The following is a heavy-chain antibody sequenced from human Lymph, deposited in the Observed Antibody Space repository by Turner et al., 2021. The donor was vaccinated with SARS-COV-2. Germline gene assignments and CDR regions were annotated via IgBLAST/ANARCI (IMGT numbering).Heavy chain of an antibody. CDR1: GYTLPELS. CDR3: ATVLCTGSSCYYYGMDV. V-gene: IGHV1-24*01. D-gene: IGHD2-15*01. J-gene: IGHJ6*02. Sequence: QVQLVQPGAEVKKPGASVEVSCEVSGYTLPELSMHWVRKAPGKGLEWMGGFDPEDGEIIYAQKFQGRVTMTEDTSTDTAYMELSSLRSEDTDVYYCATVLCTGSSCYYYGMDVWGQGTTVTVSS. CDR2: FDPEDGEI.